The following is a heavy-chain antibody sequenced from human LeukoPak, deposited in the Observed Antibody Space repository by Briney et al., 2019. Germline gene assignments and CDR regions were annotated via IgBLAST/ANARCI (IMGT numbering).Heavy chain of an antibody. J-gene: IGHJ6*03. CDR3: ARRGTGYYYMDV. V-gene: IGHV3-74*01. D-gene: IGHD3/OR15-3a*01. CDR2: INSDGRTT. Sequence: GGSLRLSCAASGFIFSNFWMHWVRQVPGKGLVWVSHINSDGRTTDYADSVRGRFTISRDNAKNTLYLQMNRLTVEDTAVYYCARRGTGYYYMDVWGKGTTVTVSS. CDR1: GFIFSNFW.